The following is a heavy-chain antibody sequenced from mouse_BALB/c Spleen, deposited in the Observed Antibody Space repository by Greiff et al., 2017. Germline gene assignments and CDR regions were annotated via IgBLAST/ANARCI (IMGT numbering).Heavy chain of an antibody. J-gene: IGHJ2*01. CDR3: ARRGTTATRFDY. V-gene: IGHV1-18*01. D-gene: IGHD1-2*01. CDR2: INPNNGGT. Sequence: EVQLQESGPELVKPGASVKIPCKASGYTFTDYNMDWVKQSHGKSLEWIGDINPNNGGTIYNQKFKGKATLTVDKSSSTAYMELRSLTSEDTAVYYCARRGTTATRFDYWGQGTTLTVSS. CDR1: GYTFTDYN.